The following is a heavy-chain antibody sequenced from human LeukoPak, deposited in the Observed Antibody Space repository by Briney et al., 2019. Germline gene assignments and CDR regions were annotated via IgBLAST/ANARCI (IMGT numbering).Heavy chain of an antibody. CDR3: AKSSYYDSSGYYREYYFDY. Sequence: GGSLRLSCAASGFTFTNYWMHWVRQAPGMGLVWVSRLPPDELDIIYADSVKGRFTISRDNSKNTLYLQMNSLRDEDTAVYYCAKSSYYDSSGYYREYYFDYWGQGTLVTVSS. CDR2: LPPDELDI. J-gene: IGHJ4*02. V-gene: IGHV3-74*01. CDR1: GFTFTNYW. D-gene: IGHD3-22*01.